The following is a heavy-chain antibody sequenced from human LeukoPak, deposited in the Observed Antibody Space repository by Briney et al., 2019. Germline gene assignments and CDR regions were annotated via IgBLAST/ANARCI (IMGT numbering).Heavy chain of an antibody. D-gene: IGHD2-2*01. J-gene: IGHJ6*03. CDR1: GFTFSSYA. CDR2: ISYDGSNK. Sequence: GGPLRLSCAASGFTFSSYAMHWVRQAPGKGLEWVAVISYDGSNKYYADSVKGRFTISRDNSKNTLYLQMNSLRAEDTAVYYCTKDGVPAATYYYYYYMDVWGKGTTVTVSS. CDR3: TKDGVPAATYYYYYYMDV. V-gene: IGHV3-30-3*01.